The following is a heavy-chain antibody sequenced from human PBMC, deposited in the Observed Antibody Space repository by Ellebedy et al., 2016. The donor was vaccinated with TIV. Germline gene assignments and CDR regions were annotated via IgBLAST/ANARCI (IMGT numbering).Heavy chain of an antibody. J-gene: IGHJ4*02. CDR1: GGSFGSYY. D-gene: IGHD6-6*01. Sequence: SETLSLTXTVSGGSFGSYYWSWIRQSAGKGLEWIGRVYASGSTNYNPSLESRVTMSADASQEQFSLKLTSVTAADSAVYYCARSRPFYSFDYWGQGILVTVSS. CDR2: VYASGST. V-gene: IGHV4-4*07. CDR3: ARSRPFYSFDY.